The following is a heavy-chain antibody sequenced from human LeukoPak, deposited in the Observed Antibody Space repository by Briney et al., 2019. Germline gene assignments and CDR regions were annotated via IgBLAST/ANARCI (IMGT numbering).Heavy chain of an antibody. J-gene: IGHJ3*02. CDR3: ARLGYYDILTGYSHDAFDI. CDR1: GYSISSGYY. D-gene: IGHD3-9*01. CDR2: IYYSGST. V-gene: IGHV4-38-2*02. Sequence: SETLSLTCTVSGYSISSGYYWGWIRQPPGKGLEWIGSIYYSGSTYYNPSLKSRVTISVDTSKNQFSLKLSSVTAADTAVYYCARLGYYDILTGYSHDAFDIWGQGTMVTVSS.